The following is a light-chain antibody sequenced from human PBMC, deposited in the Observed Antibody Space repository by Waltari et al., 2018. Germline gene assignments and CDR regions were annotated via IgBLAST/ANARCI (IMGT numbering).Light chain of an antibody. CDR2: DVS. J-gene: IGKJ1*01. V-gene: IGKV1-33*01. Sequence: DIQMTQSPSSLPASVGDRVTITCQARQDISKYLNWYQQKPAKAPKLLIYDVSNLETGVPSRFSGSASRTDFTFPISSLQPEDIATYYCQQYDNLWTFGQGTKVEIK. CDR3: QQYDNLWT. CDR1: QDISKY.